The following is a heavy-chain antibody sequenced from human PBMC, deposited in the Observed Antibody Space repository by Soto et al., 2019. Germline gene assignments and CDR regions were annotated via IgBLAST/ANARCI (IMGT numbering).Heavy chain of an antibody. J-gene: IGHJ4*02. V-gene: IGHV3-21*01. D-gene: IGHD6-13*01. CDR2: ISSSSSYI. Sequence: EVQLVESGGGLVKPGGSLRLSCAASGFTFSSYSMNWVRQAPGKGLGWVSSISSSSSYIYYADSVKGRFTISRDNAKNSLYLQMNSLRAEDTAVYYCARDISRYSSSASGDYWGQGTLVTVSP. CDR3: ARDISRYSSSASGDY. CDR1: GFTFSSYS.